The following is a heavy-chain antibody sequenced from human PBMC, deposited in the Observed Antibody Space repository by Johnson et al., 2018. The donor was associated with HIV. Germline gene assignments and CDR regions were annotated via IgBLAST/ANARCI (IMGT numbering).Heavy chain of an antibody. V-gene: IGHV3-7*03. J-gene: IGHJ3*02. Sequence: QLVEYGGGLVKTGGSLRLSCAASGFTVSSNYMSWVRQAPGKGLVWVANINQEGGGKYYVDSVKGRFTISRDNAKNSLYLQMNSLRAEDTALYYCAREVKVCAFNIWGQGTMVTVSS. D-gene: IGHD3-16*01. CDR3: AREVKVCAFNI. CDR2: INQEGGGK. CDR1: GFTVSSNY.